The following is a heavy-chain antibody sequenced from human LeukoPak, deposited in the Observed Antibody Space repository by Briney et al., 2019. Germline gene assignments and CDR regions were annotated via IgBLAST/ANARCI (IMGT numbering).Heavy chain of an antibody. Sequence: ASVKVSCEASGYTFTSYGISWVRQAPGQGLEWMGWISAYNGNTNYAQKLQGRVTMTTDTSTSTAYMELRSLRSDDTAVYYCARGSALYYYGSGSYRYFDYWGQGTLVTVSS. V-gene: IGHV1-18*01. CDR1: GYTFTSYG. D-gene: IGHD3-10*01. CDR3: ARGSALYYYGSGSYRYFDY. J-gene: IGHJ4*02. CDR2: ISAYNGNT.